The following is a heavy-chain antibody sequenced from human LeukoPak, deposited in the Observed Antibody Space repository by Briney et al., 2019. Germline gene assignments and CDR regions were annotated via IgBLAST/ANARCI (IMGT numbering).Heavy chain of an antibody. Sequence: GGSLRLSCAASGFTFSSYDMHWVCQAPGKGLEYVSAISSNGGSTYYANSVKGRFTISRDNSKNTLYLQMGSLRAEDMAVYYCARSRRDSSSWSLWGQGTLVTVSS. D-gene: IGHD6-13*01. V-gene: IGHV3-64*01. CDR3: ARSRRDSSSWSL. CDR1: GFTFSSYD. CDR2: ISSNGGST. J-gene: IGHJ4*02.